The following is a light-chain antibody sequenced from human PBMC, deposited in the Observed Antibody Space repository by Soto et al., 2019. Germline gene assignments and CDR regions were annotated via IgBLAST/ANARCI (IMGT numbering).Light chain of an antibody. CDR3: QQRSNWPIT. V-gene: IGKV3-11*01. Sequence: EIVLTQSPGTLSLSPGERATLSCRASQSVSRNLAWYQQRPGQAPRLVIYGASYRATGIPASCSGRAARTDFTLTSSSLEPEDVAVHCRQQRSNWPITFGQGTRLEIK. J-gene: IGKJ5*01. CDR2: GAS. CDR1: QSVSRN.